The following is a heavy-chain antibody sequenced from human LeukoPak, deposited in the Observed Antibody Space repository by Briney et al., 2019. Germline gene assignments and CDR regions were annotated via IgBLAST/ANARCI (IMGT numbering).Heavy chain of an antibody. V-gene: IGHV1-69*02. D-gene: IGHD2-2*01. CDR2: IIPILGIA. CDR1: GGTFSSYT. Sequence: SVKVSCKASGGTFSSYTISWVQQAPGQGLEWMGRIIPILGIANYTQNFQGRVTITADKSTSTTYMELSSLRSEDTAVYYCARLVGYRVVPAAMGYFDLWGRGTLVTVSS. CDR3: ARLVGYRVVPAAMGYFDL. J-gene: IGHJ2*01.